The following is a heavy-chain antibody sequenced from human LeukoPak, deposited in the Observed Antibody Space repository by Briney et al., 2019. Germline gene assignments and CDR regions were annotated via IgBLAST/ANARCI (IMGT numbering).Heavy chain of an antibody. CDR3: VRGPSMTLSRGMMSHGLDV. D-gene: IGHD6-6*01. CDR2: INGDGSVT. V-gene: IGHV3-74*01. J-gene: IGHJ6*02. CDR1: GFTLSNYW. Sequence: GGSLRLSCAVSGFTLSNYWVHWVRQVPGKGLVWVSRINGDGSVTSYADSVKGRFTISRDNAKNTLFLQMNSLRAEDTAVYYCVRGPSMTLSRGMMSHGLDVRGQGTTVTVSS.